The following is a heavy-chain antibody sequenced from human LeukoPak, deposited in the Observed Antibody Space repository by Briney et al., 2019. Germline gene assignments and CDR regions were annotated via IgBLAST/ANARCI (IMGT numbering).Heavy chain of an antibody. D-gene: IGHD6-13*01. Sequence: PGESLRLSCAASGFTFSSYWMSWVRQAPGKGLEWVANIKHVGSDTNYVDSVKGRFTISRDNAKHSLYLQMNSLRAEDTAMYYCARRIAATGMKYFDYWGQGTLVTVCS. CDR2: IKHVGSDT. J-gene: IGHJ4*02. V-gene: IGHV3-7*05. CDR3: ARRIAATGMKYFDY. CDR1: GFTFSSYW.